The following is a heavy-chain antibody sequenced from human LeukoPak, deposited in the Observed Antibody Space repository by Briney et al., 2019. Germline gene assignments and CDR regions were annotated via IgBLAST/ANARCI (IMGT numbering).Heavy chain of an antibody. D-gene: IGHD2-2*01. V-gene: IGHV3-7*04. Sequence: GSLRLSCAASGFTFSSYWMTWVRQAPGRGLEWVANIKHDGSEKYYMDSVKGRFTISRDNAKNSLYLQMNSLRAEDTAVYYCARTLGYCSSTNCFLTFDYWGQGTLVTVSS. J-gene: IGHJ4*02. CDR1: GFTFSSYW. CDR3: ARTLGYCSSTNCFLTFDY. CDR2: IKHDGSEK.